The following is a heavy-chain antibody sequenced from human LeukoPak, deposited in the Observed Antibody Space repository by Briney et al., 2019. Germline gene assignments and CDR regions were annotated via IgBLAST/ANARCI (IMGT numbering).Heavy chain of an antibody. D-gene: IGHD5-18*01. CDR1: GFTFSSYA. Sequence: GGSLRLSCAASGFTFSSYAMHWVRQAPGKGLEWVAVISYDGSNKYYADSVKGRFTISRDNSKNTLYLQMNSLRAEDTAVYYCAKDFIRYSYGTFDYWGQGTLVTVSS. V-gene: IGHV3-30*04. CDR3: AKDFIRYSYGTFDY. J-gene: IGHJ4*02. CDR2: ISYDGSNK.